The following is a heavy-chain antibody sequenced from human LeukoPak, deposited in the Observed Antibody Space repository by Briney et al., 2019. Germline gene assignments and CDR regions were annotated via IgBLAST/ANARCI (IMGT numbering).Heavy chain of an antibody. CDR3: AKYSGYDS. D-gene: IGHD5-12*01. CDR2: ISYDGSNK. J-gene: IGHJ4*02. CDR1: GFTFSSYG. Sequence: PGRSLRLSCAASGFTFSSYGMHWVRQAPGKGLEWVAVISYDGSNKYYADSVKGRFTIFRDNSKNTLYLQMNSLRAEDTAVYYCAKYSGYDSWGQGTLVTVSS. V-gene: IGHV3-30*18.